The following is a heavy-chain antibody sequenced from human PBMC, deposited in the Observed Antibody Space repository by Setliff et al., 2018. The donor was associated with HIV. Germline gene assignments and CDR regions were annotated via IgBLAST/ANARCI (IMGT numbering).Heavy chain of an antibody. CDR2: IYYSGST. D-gene: IGHD3-3*01. Sequence: PSETLSLTCTVSGGSISSHYWSWIRQPPGKGLEWIGSIYYSGSTNYNPSLKSRVTISVDTSKNQFSLKLSSVTAADTAVYYCARMSDSSDYYFDYWGQGTLVTVSS. V-gene: IGHV4-59*11. CDR3: ARMSDSSDYYFDY. CDR1: GGSISSHY. J-gene: IGHJ4*02.